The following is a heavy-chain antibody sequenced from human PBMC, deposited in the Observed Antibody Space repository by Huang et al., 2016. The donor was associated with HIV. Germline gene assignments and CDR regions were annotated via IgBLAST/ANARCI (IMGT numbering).Heavy chain of an antibody. CDR1: EFTFSDYA. D-gene: IGHD6-13*01. Sequence: QVQLVESGGGVVQPGRSLRLSCAASEFTFSDYAMHWVRQAPGKGLEWVAVISYDGNYKNHADAVNGRFTISRDNSKNTLYLEMNSLRAEDTAVYFCAKEIAVPGSRWFDPWGQGTLVTVSS. CDR3: AKEIAVPGSRWFDP. J-gene: IGHJ5*02. V-gene: IGHV3-30*18. CDR2: ISYDGNYK.